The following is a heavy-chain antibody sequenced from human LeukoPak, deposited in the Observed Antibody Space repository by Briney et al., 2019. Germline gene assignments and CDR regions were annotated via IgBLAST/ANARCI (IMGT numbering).Heavy chain of an antibody. CDR2: IDPDDDET. J-gene: IGHJ5*02. CDR1: GYSFTEYY. V-gene: IGHV1-69-2*01. CDR3: ARSPEAQAHFDT. Sequence: ATVKISCKASGYSFTEYYIQWMQQAPGKGPEWMGRIDPDDDETIYAGKFQGRVTMTTDTSTVTAYMELSSLRSDDTAVYYCARSPEAQAHFDTWGQGTLVTVSS.